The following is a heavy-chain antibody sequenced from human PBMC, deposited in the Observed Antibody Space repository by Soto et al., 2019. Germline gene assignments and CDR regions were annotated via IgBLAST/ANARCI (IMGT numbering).Heavy chain of an antibody. CDR3: ARGGAYIYGPQYD. Sequence: PGGSLRLSCSASGFTFDDYSMTWVRHVPGKGLEWVSPINGNGDTTSYADSVKGRFTISRDYAKNTLYLQMNSLRVEDTAVYYCARGGAYIYGPQYDWGQGTLVTVSS. CDR2: INGNGDTT. V-gene: IGHV3-20*04. CDR1: GFTFDDYS. D-gene: IGHD5-18*01. J-gene: IGHJ4*02.